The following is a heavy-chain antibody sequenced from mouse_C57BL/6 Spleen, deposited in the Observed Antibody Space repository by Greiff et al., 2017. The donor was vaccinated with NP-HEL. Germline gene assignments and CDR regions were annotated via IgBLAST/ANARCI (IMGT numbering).Heavy chain of an antibody. Sequence: EVKLQESVAELVRPGASVKLSCTASGFNIKNTYMHWVKQRPEQGLEWIGRIDPANGNTKYAPKFQGKATITADTSSNTAYLQLSSLTSEDTAIYYCARGGIYYGLEDYAMDYWGQGTSVTVSS. J-gene: IGHJ4*01. CDR2: IDPANGNT. D-gene: IGHD2-1*01. CDR3: ARGGIYYGLEDYAMDY. CDR1: GFNIKNTY. V-gene: IGHV14-3*01.